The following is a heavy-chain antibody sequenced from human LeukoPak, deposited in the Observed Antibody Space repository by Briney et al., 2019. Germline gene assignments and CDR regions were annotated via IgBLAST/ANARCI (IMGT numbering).Heavy chain of an antibody. CDR2: ISSSGSTI. J-gene: IGHJ4*02. V-gene: IGHV3-11*01. CDR1: GFTFSDYY. CDR3: ARGPLYCSGGSCYTPFDY. Sequence: GSLRLSCAASGFTFSDYYMSWLRQAPGKGLEWVSYISSSGSTIYYADSVKGRFTISRDNAKNSLYLQMNSLRAEDTAVYYCARGPLYCSGGSCYTPFDYWGQGTLVTVSS. D-gene: IGHD2-15*01.